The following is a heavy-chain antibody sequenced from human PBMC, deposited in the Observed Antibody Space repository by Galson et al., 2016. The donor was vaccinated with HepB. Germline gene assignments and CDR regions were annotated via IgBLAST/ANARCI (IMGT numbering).Heavy chain of an antibody. CDR1: GFTFSSYA. Sequence: SLRLSCAASGFTFSSYAMSWVRQAPGKGLEWVSAISDSGTSTYYADSVKGRFTISRDNSKNTLYLQMNSLRAEDTAVYYCAKGQQLAYFDYWGQGTLVTVSS. CDR3: AKGQQLAYFDY. CDR2: ISDSGTST. D-gene: IGHD6-13*01. J-gene: IGHJ4*02. V-gene: IGHV3-23*01.